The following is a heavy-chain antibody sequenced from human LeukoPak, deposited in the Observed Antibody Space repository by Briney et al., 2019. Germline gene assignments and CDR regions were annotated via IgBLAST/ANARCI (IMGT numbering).Heavy chain of an antibody. CDR1: GGSISSSNW. V-gene: IGHV4-4*02. J-gene: IGHJ4*02. Sequence: PSETLSLTCAVSGGSISSSNWWSWVRQPPGKGLEWIGEIYHSGSTNYNPSLKSRVTISVDKSKNQFSLKLSSVTTADTAVYYCASSSSGWYSPRIYYFDYWGQGTLVTVSS. CDR3: ASSSSGWYSPRIYYFDY. CDR2: IYHSGST. D-gene: IGHD6-19*01.